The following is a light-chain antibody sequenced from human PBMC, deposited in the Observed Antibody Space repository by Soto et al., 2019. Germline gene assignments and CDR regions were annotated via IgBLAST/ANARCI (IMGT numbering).Light chain of an antibody. CDR2: AAF. J-gene: IGKJ2*01. CDR1: QSISSY. CDR3: QQSYSAPVYT. Sequence: DIQMTQSRSSLSASVGDRVTITCRASQSISSYLNWYQQKPGKAPKLLIYAAFSLQSGVPSRFSGFGSGTDFTLTITSLQPEDFATYYCQQSYSAPVYTFGQGTKLEIK. V-gene: IGKV1-39*01.